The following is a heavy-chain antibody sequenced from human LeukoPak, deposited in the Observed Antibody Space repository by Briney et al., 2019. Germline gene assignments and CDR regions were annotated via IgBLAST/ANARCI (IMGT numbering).Heavy chain of an antibody. J-gene: IGHJ6*02. CDR3: ARFGVDYDMDV. CDR1: GGSINGHY. D-gene: IGHD3-16*01. CDR2: IHYSGRA. Sequence: PSEALSLTCTVSGGSINGHYWTWIRQPPGKGLEWIGQIHYSGRADYNPSLKRRVTISVDTSKNQISLNLNSVTAADTALYYCARFGVDYDMDVWGQGTTVAVSS. V-gene: IGHV4-59*11.